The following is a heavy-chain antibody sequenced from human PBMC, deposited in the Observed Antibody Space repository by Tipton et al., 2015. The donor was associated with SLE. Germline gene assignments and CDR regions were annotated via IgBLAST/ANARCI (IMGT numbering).Heavy chain of an antibody. CDR2: IYPSGST. CDR1: GGSISSGNYY. Sequence: TLSLTCTVSGGSISSGNYYWNWIRQPAGKGLEWIGYIYPSGSTNYNPSLKSRVTISVDTSKNQFSLKLSSVTAADTAVYYCARGESRSYIAARLGFDYWGQGTLVTVSS. CDR3: ARGESRSYIAARLGFDY. D-gene: IGHD6-6*01. J-gene: IGHJ4*02. V-gene: IGHV4-61*09.